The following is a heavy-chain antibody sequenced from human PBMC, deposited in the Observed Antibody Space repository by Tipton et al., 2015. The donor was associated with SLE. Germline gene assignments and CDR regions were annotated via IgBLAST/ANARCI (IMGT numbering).Heavy chain of an antibody. D-gene: IGHD6-6*01. V-gene: IGHV4-61*02. CDR3: ARHGLRGGSSSSSSWYFDL. J-gene: IGHJ2*01. CDR1: GGSISSSSYY. CDR2: IYTSGST. Sequence: TLSLTCTVSGGSISSSSYYWSWIRQPAGKGLEWIGRIYTSGSTNYNPSLKSRVTISVDTSKNQFSLKLSSVTAADTAVYYCARHGLRGGSSSSSSWYFDLWGRGTLVTVSS.